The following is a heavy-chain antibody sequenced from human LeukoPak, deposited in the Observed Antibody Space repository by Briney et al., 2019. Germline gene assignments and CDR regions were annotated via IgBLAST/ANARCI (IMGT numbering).Heavy chain of an antibody. D-gene: IGHD3-3*02. Sequence: GGSLRLSCAASGFTFSDYYMSWIRQAPGKGLEWVSYISSSGSTIYYADSVKGRFTISRDNAKNSLYLQMNSLRAEDTAVYYCASPPSPFLEWLLYNWGQGTLVTVSS. J-gene: IGHJ4*02. CDR2: ISSSGSTI. CDR1: GFTFSDYY. CDR3: ASPPSPFLEWLLYN. V-gene: IGHV3-11*04.